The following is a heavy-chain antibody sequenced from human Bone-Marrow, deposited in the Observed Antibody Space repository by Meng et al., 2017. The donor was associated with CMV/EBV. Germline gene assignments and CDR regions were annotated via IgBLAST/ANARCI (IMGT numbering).Heavy chain of an antibody. CDR1: GGTFSSYT. CDR2: IIPILGIA. CDR3: ARDIQVGLPRENNWFDP. Sequence: SVKVSCKASGGTFSSYTISWVRQAPGQGLEWMGRIIPILGIANYAQKFQGRVTITADKSTSTAYMELSSLRSEDTAVYYCARDIQVGLPRENNWFDPWGQGTLVHVAS. J-gene: IGHJ5*02. V-gene: IGHV1-69*04. D-gene: IGHD2-21*01.